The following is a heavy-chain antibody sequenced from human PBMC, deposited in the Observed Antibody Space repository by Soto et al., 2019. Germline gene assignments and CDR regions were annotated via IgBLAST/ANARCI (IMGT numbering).Heavy chain of an antibody. CDR3: ARGRYSGSRPDPYYFDY. CDR2: INHSGST. J-gene: IGHJ4*02. CDR1: GGSFSGYY. D-gene: IGHD1-26*01. Sequence: QVQLQQWGAGLLKPSETLSLTCAVYGGSFSGYYWSWIRQPPGKGLEWIGEINHSGSTNYNPSLRSRVTISVDTSKNPFSLKLSSVTAADTAVYYCARGRYSGSRPDPYYFDYWGQGTLVTVSS. V-gene: IGHV4-34*01.